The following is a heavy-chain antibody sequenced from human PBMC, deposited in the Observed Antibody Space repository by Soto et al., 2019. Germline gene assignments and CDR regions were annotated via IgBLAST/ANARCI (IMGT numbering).Heavy chain of an antibody. CDR3: AREAASGWYSYPLDP. Sequence: GASVKVSCKASGYTFTSYCISWVLQAPGQGLEWMGWISAYNGNTNYAQKLQGRVTMTTDTSTSTAYMELRSLRSDDTAVYYCAREAASGWYSYPLDPWGQGTLVTVSS. CDR1: GYTFTSYC. V-gene: IGHV1-18*01. D-gene: IGHD6-19*01. CDR2: ISAYNGNT. J-gene: IGHJ5*02.